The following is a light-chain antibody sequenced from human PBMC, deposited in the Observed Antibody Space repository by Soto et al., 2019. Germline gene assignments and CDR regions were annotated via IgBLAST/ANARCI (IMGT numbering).Light chain of an antibody. CDR1: QGVSGW. CDR3: QQANGFPVT. V-gene: IGKV1-12*01. CDR2: AVS. J-gene: IGKJ4*01. Sequence: DIQMTQSPSSVSASVRDRVTITCRASQGVSGWLAWYQQRPGKAPELLIYAVSNLQSGVPSRFSGSGSGTDLTLTISSLQPEDFATYYCQQANGFPVTFGGGTRVEMK.